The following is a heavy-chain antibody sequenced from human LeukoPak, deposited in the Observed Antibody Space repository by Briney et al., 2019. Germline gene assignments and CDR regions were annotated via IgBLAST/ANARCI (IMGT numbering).Heavy chain of an antibody. D-gene: IGHD1-7*01. CDR3: ARGTNYGDY. Sequence: GGSLSLSCAASEFTFSTYTMNWVRQAPGKGLEWVSSITRSSDYIYYADSVKGRFTISRDNAKNSLFLHMSSLRAEDTAVYYCARGTNYGDYWGQGTLVTVSS. CDR1: EFTFSTYT. J-gene: IGHJ4*02. V-gene: IGHV3-21*01. CDR2: ITRSSDYI.